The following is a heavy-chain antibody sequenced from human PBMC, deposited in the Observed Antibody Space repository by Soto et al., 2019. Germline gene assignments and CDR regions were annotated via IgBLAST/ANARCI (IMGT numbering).Heavy chain of an antibody. Sequence: QVQLVQSGAEVKKPGASVKVSCKASGYTFTSYDINWVRQATGQGLEWMGWMNPNSGNTGYAQKFQGRVTMTRNTSISPAYMELSSLRSEDTAVYYCASRQEWLLPDYYYYYGMDVWGQGTTVTVSS. J-gene: IGHJ6*02. CDR3: ASRQEWLLPDYYYYYGMDV. CDR2: MNPNSGNT. CDR1: GYTFTSYD. D-gene: IGHD3-3*01. V-gene: IGHV1-8*01.